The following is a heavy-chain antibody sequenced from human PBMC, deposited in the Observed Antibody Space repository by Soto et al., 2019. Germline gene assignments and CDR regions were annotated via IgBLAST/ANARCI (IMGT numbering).Heavy chain of an antibody. D-gene: IGHD5-18*01. V-gene: IGHV1-18*01. Sequence: QVQLVQSGAEVKKPGASVKVSCKASGYTFSSYGFSWVRQAPGQGLEWMGWISAYNGNTNYAQKLQGRLTMTTDTSTSTAYMELRSVRSDDTAVYYCASFREGYSYGWSYYYGMDVWGQGTTVTVSS. CDR1: GYTFSSYG. J-gene: IGHJ6*02. CDR2: ISAYNGNT. CDR3: ASFREGYSYGWSYYYGMDV.